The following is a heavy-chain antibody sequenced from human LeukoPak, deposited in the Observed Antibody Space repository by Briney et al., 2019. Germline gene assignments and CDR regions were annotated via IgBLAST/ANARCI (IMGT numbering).Heavy chain of an antibody. CDR2: ISSSSSYI. Sequence: GGSLRLSCAASGFTFSSYSMNWVRQAPGKGLEWVSSISSSSSYIYYADSVKGRFTISRDNAKNSLYLQMNSLRAEDTAVYYCARGGQDYYGSGPEGYWGQGTLVTVSS. CDR3: ARGGQDYYGSGPEGY. V-gene: IGHV3-21*01. CDR1: GFTFSSYS. D-gene: IGHD3-10*01. J-gene: IGHJ4*02.